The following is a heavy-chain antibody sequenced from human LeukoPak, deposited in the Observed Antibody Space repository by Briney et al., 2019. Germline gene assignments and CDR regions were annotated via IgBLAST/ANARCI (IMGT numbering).Heavy chain of an antibody. J-gene: IGHJ4*02. D-gene: IGHD3-10*01. CDR2: IYSGGST. CDR3: ARDVRLSGSYFTDY. V-gene: IGHV3-53*01. Sequence: PGGSLTLSCAASRFTVSHNYMSWVRQAAGKGLDGVSVIYSGGSTYYADSVKGRFTISRDNSKDTLYLQMNSLRAEDTAVYYCARDVRLSGSYFTDYWGQGTLVTVSS. CDR1: RFTVSHNY.